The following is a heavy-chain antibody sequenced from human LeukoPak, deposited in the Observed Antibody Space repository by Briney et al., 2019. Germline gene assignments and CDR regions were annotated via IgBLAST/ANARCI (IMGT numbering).Heavy chain of an antibody. J-gene: IGHJ4*02. CDR1: GYAFTSYY. V-gene: IGHV1-3*03. CDR3: ARGIRGGKPYCSDGSCFSDDHPLFDY. CDR2: INAGNGNT. D-gene: IGHD2-15*01. Sequence: ASVKVSCKASGYAFTSYYMHWVRQAPGQRLEWMGWINAGNGNTKYSQEFQDSVTITRDTSASTVYMELSNLRSEDMAVYYCARGIRGGKPYCSDGSCFSDDHPLFDYWGQGTLVTVSS.